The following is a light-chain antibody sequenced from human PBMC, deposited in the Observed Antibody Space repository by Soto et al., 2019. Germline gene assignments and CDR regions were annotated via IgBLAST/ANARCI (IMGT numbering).Light chain of an antibody. CDR1: QSVTSNY. CDR3: QQYGSSAPIT. V-gene: IGKV3-20*01. CDR2: GAY. J-gene: IGKJ5*01. Sequence: VLTQSPGTLSLSPGERANLSCRASQSVTSNYLACYQHKPGQAPRLLIYGAYSRATGIQDRFSGSGSVTDFTLTISRLEPEDFAMYYCQQYGSSAPITFGQGTRRDIE.